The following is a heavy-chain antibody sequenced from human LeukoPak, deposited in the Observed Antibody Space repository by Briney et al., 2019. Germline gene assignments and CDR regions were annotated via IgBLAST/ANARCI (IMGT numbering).Heavy chain of an antibody. Sequence: PSETLSLTCAVYGGSFSGYYWSWIRQPPGKGLEWIGEINHSGSTNYNPSLKSRVTISVDTSKNQFSLKLSSVTAADTAVYYCARGRGYYYGAGSYNSPNWFDPWGQGTLVTVSS. CDR2: INHSGST. V-gene: IGHV4-34*01. D-gene: IGHD3-10*01. CDR3: ARGRGYYYGAGSYNSPNWFDP. J-gene: IGHJ5*02. CDR1: GGSFSGYY.